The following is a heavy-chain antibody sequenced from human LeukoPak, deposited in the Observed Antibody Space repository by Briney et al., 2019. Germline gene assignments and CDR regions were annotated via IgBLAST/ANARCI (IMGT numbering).Heavy chain of an antibody. D-gene: IGHD5-18*01. V-gene: IGHV4-30-4*01. CDR1: GGSISSGDYY. CDR2: IYYSGST. CDR3: ARVDTALGSGYGMDV. Sequence: SQTLSLTCTVSGGSISSGDYYWSWIRQPPGTGLEWIGYIYYSGSTNYNPSLKSRVTISVDTSKNQFSLKLSSVTAADTAVYYCARVDTALGSGYGMDVWGQGTTVTVSS. J-gene: IGHJ6*02.